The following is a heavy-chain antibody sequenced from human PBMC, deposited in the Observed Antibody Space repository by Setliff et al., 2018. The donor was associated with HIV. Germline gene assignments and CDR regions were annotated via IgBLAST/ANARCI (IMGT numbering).Heavy chain of an antibody. CDR2: INQDGSAK. D-gene: IGHD4-4*01. CDR1: GFPFSNYW. V-gene: IGHV3-7*01. CDR3: VRDITTCWDV. J-gene: IGHJ6*02. Sequence: PGGSLRLSCAASGFPFSNYWMGWVRQAPGKGLEWVANINQDGSAKDYADSVQGRFTISRDNAKNTLYLQMNSLRAEDTAVYYCVRDITTCWDVWGQGTTVTVSS.